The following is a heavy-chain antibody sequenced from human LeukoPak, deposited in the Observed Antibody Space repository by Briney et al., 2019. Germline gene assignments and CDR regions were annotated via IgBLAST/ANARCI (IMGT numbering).Heavy chain of an antibody. CDR3: ARGRRGQWLAFESWFDP. D-gene: IGHD6-19*01. Sequence: ASVKVSCKASGYTFTSYGISWVRQAPGQGLEWMGWMNPNSGNTGYAQKFQGRVTMTRNTSISTAYMELSSLRSEDTAVYYCARGRRGQWLAFESWFDPWGQGTLVTVSS. J-gene: IGHJ5*02. CDR2: MNPNSGNT. V-gene: IGHV1-8*02. CDR1: GYTFTSYG.